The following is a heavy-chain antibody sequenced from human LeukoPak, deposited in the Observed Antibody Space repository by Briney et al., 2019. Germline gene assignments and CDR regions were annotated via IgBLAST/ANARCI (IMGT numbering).Heavy chain of an antibody. CDR2: IYYSGST. Sequence: SDTLSLTCTVSGGSVSSGSYYWSWIRQPPGKGLEWIGYIYYSGSTNYNPSLKSRVTISVDTSKNQFSLKLSSVTAADTAVYYCASVNYYDSSGEYFQHWGQGTLVTVSS. J-gene: IGHJ1*01. D-gene: IGHD3-22*01. CDR1: GGSVSSGSYY. V-gene: IGHV4-61*01. CDR3: ASVNYYDSSGEYFQH.